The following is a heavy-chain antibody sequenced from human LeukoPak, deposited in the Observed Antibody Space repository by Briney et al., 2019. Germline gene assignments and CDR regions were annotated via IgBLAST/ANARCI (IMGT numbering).Heavy chain of an antibody. CDR1: GDSVASNSVA. CDR3: AREEGALDY. Sequence: SQTLSLTCAISGDSVASNSVAWNWIRQSPSRGLEWLGRTYYRSKWYTDYAVSVKSLISNNSDISKNQLSLQLSSVTPEDTAWYYCAREEGALDYWGQGTLVTLSS. CDR2: TYYRSKWYT. V-gene: IGHV6-1*01. D-gene: IGHD4/OR15-4a*01. J-gene: IGHJ4*02.